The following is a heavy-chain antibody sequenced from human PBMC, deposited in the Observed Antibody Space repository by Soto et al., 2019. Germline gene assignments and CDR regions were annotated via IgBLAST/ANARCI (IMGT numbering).Heavy chain of an antibody. V-gene: IGHV3-7*01. Sequence: EVQLVESGGGLVQPGGSLRLSCAASGFTFSSYWMSWVRQAPGKGLEWVANIKQDGSEKYYVDSVKGRFTISRDNAKNSLYLQMNSLRAEDTAVYYCARDQKAARLYYYYYMDVWGKGTTVNVSS. J-gene: IGHJ6*03. D-gene: IGHD6-6*01. CDR3: ARDQKAARLYYYYYMDV. CDR2: IKQDGSEK. CDR1: GFTFSSYW.